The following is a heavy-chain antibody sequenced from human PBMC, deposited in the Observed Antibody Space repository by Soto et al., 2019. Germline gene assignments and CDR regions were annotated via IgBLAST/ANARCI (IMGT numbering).Heavy chain of an antibody. J-gene: IGHJ5*01. CDR2: MNPNSGNT. Sequence: ASVKVSCKASGYTFTNYDINWVRQATGQGLEWMGWMNPNSGNTGYAQKFQGRVTMTRNTSISTAYMELSSLRAEDTAVYYCARGPTYYYDSSGHPYKWLDSWGQGTMVTVSS. D-gene: IGHD3-22*01. CDR3: ARGPTYYYDSSGHPYKWLDS. CDR1: GYTFTNYD. V-gene: IGHV1-8*01.